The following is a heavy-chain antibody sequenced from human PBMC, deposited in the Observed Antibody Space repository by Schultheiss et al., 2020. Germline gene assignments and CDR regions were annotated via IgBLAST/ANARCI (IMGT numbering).Heavy chain of an antibody. V-gene: IGHV1-2*04. Sequence: ASVKVSCKASGYTFTSYYMHWVRQAPGQGLEWMGWINPNSGGTNYAQKFQGWVTMTRDTSISTAYMELRSLRSDDTAVYYCARAPRGTTWIYYFDYWGQGSLVTVSS. CDR3: ARAPRGTTWIYYFDY. J-gene: IGHJ4*02. CDR2: INPNSGGT. CDR1: GYTFTSYY. D-gene: IGHD4-17*01.